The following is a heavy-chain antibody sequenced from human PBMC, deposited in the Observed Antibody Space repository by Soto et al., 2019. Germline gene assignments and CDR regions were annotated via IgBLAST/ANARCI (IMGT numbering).Heavy chain of an antibody. J-gene: IGHJ6*01. Sequence: QVQLVQSGAEVKKPGSSVKVSCTASGGTFSSYAITWVRQAPGQGLGWVGVFTPRWRATNLAQRFQGRVTITADESMTTAYMELSSLRSDDAAVYYCSRDRWTEGTPVGYGVYSGMDVWGQGTTVTVSS. CDR3: SRDRWTEGTPVGYGVYSGMDV. CDR1: GGTFSSYA. V-gene: IGHV1-69*01. CDR2: FTPRWRAT. D-gene: IGHD4-17*01.